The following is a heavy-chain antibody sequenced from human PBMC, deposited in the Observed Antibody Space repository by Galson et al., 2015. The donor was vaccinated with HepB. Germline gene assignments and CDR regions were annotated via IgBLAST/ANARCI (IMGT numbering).Heavy chain of an antibody. CDR3: ARDPAVTTDYAMDV. V-gene: IGHV3-33*08. Sequence: SLRLSCAASGFTFSSYGMHWVRQAPGKGLEWVAVIWYDGSNKYYADSVKGRFTISRDNSKNTLYLQMNSLRAEDTAVYYCARDPAVTTDYAMDVWGQGTTVTVSS. J-gene: IGHJ6*02. D-gene: IGHD4-17*01. CDR2: IWYDGSNK. CDR1: GFTFSSYG.